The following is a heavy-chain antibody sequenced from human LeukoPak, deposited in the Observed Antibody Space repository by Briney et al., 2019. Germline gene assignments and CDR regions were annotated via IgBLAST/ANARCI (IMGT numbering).Heavy chain of an antibody. CDR2: IYSGGST. CDR1: GFTVSSNY. D-gene: IGHD2-2*01. J-gene: IGHJ4*02. Sequence: QPGGSLRLSCAASGFTVSSNYMSWVRQAPGKGLEWVSVIYSGGSTYYADSVKGRFTISRDNSKNTLYLQMNSLRAEDTAVYYCARMRGYCSSTSCRDYWGQGTLVTVSS. CDR3: ARMRGYCSSTSCRDY. V-gene: IGHV3-66*02.